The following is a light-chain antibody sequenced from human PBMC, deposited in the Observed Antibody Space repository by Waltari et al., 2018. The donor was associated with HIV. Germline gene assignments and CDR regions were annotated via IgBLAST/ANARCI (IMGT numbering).Light chain of an antibody. J-gene: IGLJ2*01. CDR3: SSLTTSATVE. Sequence: QSALPHPPSVSGSLAQSVTISCTVTSSDVENYNEVSWYQQSPGPAPKLMIYDVRNRPSGGPERFPGSKSGNTAALTITGLQAEHEADDYCSSLTTSATVEVGGGTKLTVL. CDR1: SSDVENYNE. CDR2: DVR. V-gene: IGLV2-18*02.